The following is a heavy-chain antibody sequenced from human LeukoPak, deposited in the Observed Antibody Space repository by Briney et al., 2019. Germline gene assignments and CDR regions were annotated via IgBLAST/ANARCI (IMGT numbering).Heavy chain of an antibody. D-gene: IGHD6-13*01. CDR1: GGSFSGYY. CDR3: ARRRVGIAAAGTFDY. V-gene: IGHV4-34*01. J-gene: IGHJ4*02. Sequence: SETLSLTCAVYGGSFSGYYWSWIRQPAGKGLEWIGEINHSGSTNYNPSLTSRVTISVDTSKNQFSLKLSSVTAADTAVYYCARRRVGIAAAGTFDYWGQGTLVTVSS. CDR2: INHSGST.